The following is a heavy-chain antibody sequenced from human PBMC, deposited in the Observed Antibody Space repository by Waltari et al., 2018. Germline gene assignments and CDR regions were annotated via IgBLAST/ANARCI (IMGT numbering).Heavy chain of an antibody. V-gene: IGHV4-39*01. CDR2: IYYSGST. CDR1: GGSISSSSYY. D-gene: IGHD3-10*01. J-gene: IGHJ6*02. Sequence: QLQLQESGPGLVKPSETLSLTCTVPGGSISSSSYYWGWIRQPPGKGLGWIGSIYYSGSTYYNPSLKSRVTISVDTSKNQFSLKLSSVTAADTAVYYCARLGGPMVRGFGFYYYYGMEVWGQGTTVTVSS. CDR3: ARLGGPMVRGFGFYYYYGMEV.